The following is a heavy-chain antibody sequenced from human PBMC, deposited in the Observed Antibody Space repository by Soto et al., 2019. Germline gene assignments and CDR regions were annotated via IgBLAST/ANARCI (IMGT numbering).Heavy chain of an antibody. CDR3: ARGSAVGYDFWTGSPYYYMDV. V-gene: IGHV1-8*01. J-gene: IGHJ6*03. CDR1: GYTFTSYD. CDR2: MNPNSGNT. D-gene: IGHD3-3*01. Sequence: GASVKVSCKASGYTFTSYDINWVRQATGQGLEWMGWMNPNSGNTGYAQKFQGRVTMTRNTSISTAYMELSSLRSEDTAVYYCARGSAVGYDFWTGSPYYYMDVWGNGTPVTVSS.